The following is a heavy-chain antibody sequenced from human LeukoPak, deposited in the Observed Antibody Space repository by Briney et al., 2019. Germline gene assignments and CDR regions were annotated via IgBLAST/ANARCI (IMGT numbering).Heavy chain of an antibody. Sequence: PSETLSLTCTVSGGSISSSNYYWGWIRQPPGKGLEWIGSIYNSGSTYYNPSLKSRVTISVGTSKHQFSLKLSSVTAADTAVYYCAAYYYDSSGYPWGQGTLVTVSS. D-gene: IGHD3-22*01. CDR1: GGSISSSNYY. J-gene: IGHJ5*02. CDR3: AAYYYDSSGYP. V-gene: IGHV4-39*01. CDR2: IYNSGST.